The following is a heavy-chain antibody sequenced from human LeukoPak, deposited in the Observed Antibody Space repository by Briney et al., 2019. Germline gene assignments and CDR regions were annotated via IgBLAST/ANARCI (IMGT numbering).Heavy chain of an antibody. D-gene: IGHD5-24*01. Sequence: PGGSLRLSCAASGFTFSSYAMSWVRQAPGKGLEWVAVISYDASSKYYTDSVKGRFTISRDNSKNTLYLQMNTLRADDTAVYFCARDLMATIYYYYGMDVWGRGTTVTVSS. J-gene: IGHJ6*02. CDR1: GFTFSSYA. CDR2: ISYDASSK. V-gene: IGHV3-30-3*01. CDR3: ARDLMATIYYYYGMDV.